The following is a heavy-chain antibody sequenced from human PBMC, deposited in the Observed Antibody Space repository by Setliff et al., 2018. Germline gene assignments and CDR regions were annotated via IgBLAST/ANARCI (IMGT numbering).Heavy chain of an antibody. CDR2: VHFGGDT. CDR3: ARQPSSGAYYNPRPYYFDY. Sequence: SETLSLTCAVSGGGSINNYYWSWVRQSPGKGLEWIGFVHFGGDTNYNPSLKSRVTMSADTSNNQFSLNLRSVTAADTAVYFCARQPSSGAYYNPRPYYFDYWGQGTLVTVSS. V-gene: IGHV4-59*08. CDR1: GGGSINNYY. D-gene: IGHD3-10*01. J-gene: IGHJ4*02.